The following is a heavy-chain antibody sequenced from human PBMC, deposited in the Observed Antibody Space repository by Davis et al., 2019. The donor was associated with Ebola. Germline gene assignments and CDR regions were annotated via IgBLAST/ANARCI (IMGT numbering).Heavy chain of an antibody. D-gene: IGHD4/OR15-4a*01. Sequence: GESLKISCAASGFTFSSYWMHWVRQAPGKGLVWVSRINPDGSFTDYADSVKGRFSISRDSTSNTLYLQMNGLRAEDTAVYFCARDFRQHRGLRDYDYYGLDVWGQGTAVTVSS. CDR1: GFTFSSYW. J-gene: IGHJ6*02. CDR3: ARDFRQHRGLRDYDYYGLDV. V-gene: IGHV3-74*01. CDR2: INPDGSFT.